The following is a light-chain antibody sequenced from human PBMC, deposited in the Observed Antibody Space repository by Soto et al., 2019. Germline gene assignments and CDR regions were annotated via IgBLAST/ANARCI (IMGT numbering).Light chain of an antibody. CDR1: SSNIGSHT. J-gene: IGLJ2*01. Sequence: VLTQPYSASGTPGQRVTISCSGSSSNIGSHTLNWYQQLPGSAPSLLIYSDNQRPSGVPDRFSGSTSGTSASLAISGLQSEDEAEYYCAAWDDTLNAAVFGGGTKLTVL. V-gene: IGLV1-44*01. CDR2: SDN. CDR3: AAWDDTLNAAV.